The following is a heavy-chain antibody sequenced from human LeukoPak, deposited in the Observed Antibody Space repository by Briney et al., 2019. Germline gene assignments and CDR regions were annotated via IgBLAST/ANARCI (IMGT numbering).Heavy chain of an antibody. CDR2: INTYNGNT. D-gene: IGHD1-26*01. CDR3: ARGWELDY. Sequence: GASVKVSCTGSGYTFTSYGISWVRQAPGQGLEWMGWINTYNGNTDYAQKLQGRVTLTTDASTSTAYMELRSLRSDDTAVYYCARGWELDYWGQGTLVTVSS. J-gene: IGHJ4*02. CDR1: GYTFTSYG. V-gene: IGHV1-18*01.